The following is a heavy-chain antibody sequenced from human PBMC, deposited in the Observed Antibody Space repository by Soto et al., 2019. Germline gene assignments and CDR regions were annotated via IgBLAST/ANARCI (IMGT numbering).Heavy chain of an antibody. V-gene: IGHV4-59*01. CDR2: IYYSGST. CDR1: GGSISSYY. D-gene: IGHD5-12*01. J-gene: IGHJ4*02. CDR3: ARYKDGYRQAFDY. Sequence: PSETLSLTCTVSGGSISSYYWGWIRQPPGKGLEWIGYIYYSGSTNYNPSLKSRVTISVDTSKNQFSLKLSSVTAADTAVYYCARYKDGYRQAFDYWGQGTLVTVSS.